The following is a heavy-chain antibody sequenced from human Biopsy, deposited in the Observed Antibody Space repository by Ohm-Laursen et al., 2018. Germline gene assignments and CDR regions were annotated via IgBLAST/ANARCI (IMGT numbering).Heavy chain of an antibody. D-gene: IGHD3-10*01. V-gene: IGHV1-69*06. CDR2: IIPTFVTP. CDR1: GGTFSSYV. Sequence: SVKVSCKASGGTFSSYVISWVRQAPGQGLEWMGRIIPTFVTPTYAPDFQGRVTFTADKSTGTAHLDLSRLRSEDTAIYYCAGGAAKGNPYDHWGQGTLVTVSS. CDR3: AGGAAKGNPYDH. J-gene: IGHJ5*02.